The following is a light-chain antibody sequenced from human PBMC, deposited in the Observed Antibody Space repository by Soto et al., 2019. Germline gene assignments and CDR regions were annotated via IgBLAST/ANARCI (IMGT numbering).Light chain of an antibody. J-gene: IGLJ2*01. CDR1: SSNLGAGFD. Sequence: QSVLTQPPSVSGAPGQRVTISCTGSSSNLGAGFDVHWYQQLPGTAPKLLIYANGRRPSGVPDRFSGSKSGTSASLAITGLQAEDEALYYCQSYDTSLTGFWIFGGGTKLTVL. CDR2: ANG. V-gene: IGLV1-40*01. CDR3: QSYDTSLTGFWI.